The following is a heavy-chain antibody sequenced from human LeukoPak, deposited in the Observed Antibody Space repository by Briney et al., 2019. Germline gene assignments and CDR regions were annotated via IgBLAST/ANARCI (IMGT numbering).Heavy chain of an antibody. Sequence: GASLRLSRAPAGSTFTTYWTSSVRQVPGKGLEWVANIKQDGSEKHYVDSVKGRFTISRDNAKNSVYLQMNSLRADDTAVYYCARDRQIAYWGQGTLVTVSS. CDR1: GSTFTTYW. V-gene: IGHV3-7*01. J-gene: IGHJ4*02. CDR2: IKQDGSEK. CDR3: ARDRQIAY.